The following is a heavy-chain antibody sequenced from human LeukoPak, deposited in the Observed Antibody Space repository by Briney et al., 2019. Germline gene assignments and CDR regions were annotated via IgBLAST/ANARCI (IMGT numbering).Heavy chain of an antibody. CDR1: GFTFSSYA. V-gene: IGHV3-23*01. J-gene: IGHJ3*02. CDR3: GKNRYSGSLSPFDI. D-gene: IGHD1-26*01. Sequence: GGSLRVSCAASGFTFSSYAMSWVRQAPGKGLEWVSAISGGGGNTYYADSVKGRFTISRDNSKNTLYLQMNSLRAEDTAVYYCGKNRYSGSLSPFDIWGQGTMVTVSS. CDR2: ISGGGGNT.